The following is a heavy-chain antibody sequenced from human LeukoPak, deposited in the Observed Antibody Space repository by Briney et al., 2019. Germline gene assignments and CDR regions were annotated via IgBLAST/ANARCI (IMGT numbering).Heavy chain of an antibody. D-gene: IGHD4-17*01. V-gene: IGHV3-9*01. CDR3: AKAVSYGDERHYMDV. CDR1: GFTFDDYA. Sequence: GGSLRLSCAASGFTFDDYAMHWVRQAPGKGLEWVSGISWNSGSIGYADSVKGRFTISRDNAKNSLYLQMNSLRAEDTALYYCAKAVSYGDERHYMDVWGKGTTVTISS. CDR2: ISWNSGSI. J-gene: IGHJ6*03.